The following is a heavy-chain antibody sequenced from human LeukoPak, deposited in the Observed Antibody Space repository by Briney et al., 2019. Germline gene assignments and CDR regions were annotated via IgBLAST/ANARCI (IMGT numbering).Heavy chain of an antibody. CDR1: GGSISSSSYY. Sequence: SETLSLTCTVSGGSISSSSYYWGWIRQPPGKGPEWIGSIYYSGSTYYNPSLKSRVTISVDTSKNQFSLKLSSVTAADTAVYYCARQGTYYDILTGYTPNRVDYWGQGTLVTVSS. D-gene: IGHD3-9*01. J-gene: IGHJ4*02. CDR2: IYYSGST. CDR3: ARQGTYYDILTGYTPNRVDY. V-gene: IGHV4-39*01.